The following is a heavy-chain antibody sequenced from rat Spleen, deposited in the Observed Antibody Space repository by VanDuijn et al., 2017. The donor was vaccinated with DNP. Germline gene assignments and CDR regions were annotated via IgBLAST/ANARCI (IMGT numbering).Heavy chain of an antibody. D-gene: IGHD2-5*01. CDR1: GFTFSDYA. J-gene: IGHJ3*01. V-gene: IGHV5-17*01. Sequence: EVQLVESGGGLIQPGRSLKLSCAASGFTFSDYAMAWVRQAPKKGLEWVATISFDGSRTYYRDSVKGRFTISRDNAKSTLYLQMDSLMSEDTATYYCARPRTSNWFAYWGQGALVTVSS. CDR2: ISFDGSRT. CDR3: ARPRTSNWFAY.